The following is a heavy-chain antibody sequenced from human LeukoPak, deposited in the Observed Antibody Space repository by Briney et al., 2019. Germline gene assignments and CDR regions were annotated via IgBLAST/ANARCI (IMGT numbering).Heavy chain of an antibody. D-gene: IGHD3-22*01. Sequence: GESLKISCKGSGYSFTSYWIGWVRQMPGKGLEWMGIIYPGDTDTRYSPSFQGQVTISADKSISTAYLQWSSLKASGTAMYYCARRNYYDSSGYSDYWGQGTLVTVSS. J-gene: IGHJ4*02. CDR2: IYPGDTDT. V-gene: IGHV5-51*01. CDR1: GYSFTSYW. CDR3: ARRNYYDSSGYSDY.